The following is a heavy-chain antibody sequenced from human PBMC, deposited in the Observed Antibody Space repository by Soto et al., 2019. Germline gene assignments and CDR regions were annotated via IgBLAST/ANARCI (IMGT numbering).Heavy chain of an antibody. J-gene: IGHJ4*02. CDR1: GGSISGYC. V-gene: IGHV4-59*01. Sequence: QVQLQESGPGLVKPSETLSLTCTVSGGSISGYCWSWIRQPPGKGLEWIGYIYYSGNTNYNPSLKSRVTISVDTSKNRFSLNLYSVTAADTAVYYCAREMTTVTTIGLFDYWGQGTLVTVSS. CDR2: IYYSGNT. CDR3: AREMTTVTTIGLFDY. D-gene: IGHD4-4*01.